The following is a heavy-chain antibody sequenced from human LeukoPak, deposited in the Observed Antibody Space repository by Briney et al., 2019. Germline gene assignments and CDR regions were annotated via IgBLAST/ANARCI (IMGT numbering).Heavy chain of an antibody. J-gene: IGHJ3*02. Sequence: GGSLRLSCAASGFTFSNYGMHWVRQAPGKGLEWVAVISYDGTNKYYADSVKGRFTISRDNAKNTLYLQMNSLRAEDTAVYYCAREAIVGATTDAFDIWGQGTMVTVSS. D-gene: IGHD1-26*01. CDR1: GFTFSNYG. V-gene: IGHV3-30*03. CDR2: ISYDGTNK. CDR3: AREAIVGATTDAFDI.